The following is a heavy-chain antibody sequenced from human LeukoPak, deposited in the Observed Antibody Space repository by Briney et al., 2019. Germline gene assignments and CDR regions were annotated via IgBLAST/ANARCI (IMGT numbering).Heavy chain of an antibody. CDR2: INPNSGGT. J-gene: IGHJ4*02. D-gene: IGHD5-18*01. CDR1: GYTFTGYY. V-gene: IGHV1-2*06. CDR3: ATATGSSYGEHLPYYFDN. Sequence: ASVKVSCKASGYTFTGYYMHWVRQAPGQGPEWMGRINPNSGGTNYAQKFQGRVTMTRDTSISTAYMELSRLRSDDTAVYYCATATGSSYGEHLPYYFDNWGQGTRVTVSS.